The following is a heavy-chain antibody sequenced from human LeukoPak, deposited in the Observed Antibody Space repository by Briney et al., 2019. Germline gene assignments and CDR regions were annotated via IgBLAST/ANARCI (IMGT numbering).Heavy chain of an antibody. CDR3: AKDPMVRGVIPHAFDI. CDR1: GFTFSSYG. Sequence: GGSLRLSCAASGFTFSSYGMHWVRQAPGKGLEWVAFIRYDGSNKYYADSVKGRFTISRDNSKNTLYLQMNSLRAEDTAVYYCAKDPMVRGVIPHAFDIWGQGTMVTVSS. J-gene: IGHJ3*02. D-gene: IGHD3-10*01. V-gene: IGHV3-30*02. CDR2: IRYDGSNK.